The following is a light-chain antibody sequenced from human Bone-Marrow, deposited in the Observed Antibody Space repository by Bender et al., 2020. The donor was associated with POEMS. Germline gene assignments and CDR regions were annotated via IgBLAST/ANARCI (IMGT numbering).Light chain of an antibody. CDR3: QSVDMTATAVV. CDR2: YDR. Sequence: SYVLSQSRSLSVAPGQTATITCGANNIGSRSVHWYRQKPGQAPVLVIYYDRDRASGIPERFSGSKSGTTVTLIIRGVQAEDEADYYCQSVDMTATAVVFAGGTRLTV. V-gene: IGLV3-21*01. CDR1: NIGSRS. J-gene: IGLJ3*02.